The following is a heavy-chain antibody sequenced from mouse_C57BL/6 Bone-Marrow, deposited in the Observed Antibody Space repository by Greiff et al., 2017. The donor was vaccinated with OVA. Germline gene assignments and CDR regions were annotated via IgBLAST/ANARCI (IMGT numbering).Heavy chain of an antibody. Sequence: VQLVESGAELVRPGASVKLSCKASGYTFTDYYINWVKQRPGQGLEWIARIYPGSGNTYYNEKFKGKATLTAEKSSSTAYMQLSSLTSEDSAVYFCARGPTYYYGSSYGYFDVWGTGTTVTVSS. J-gene: IGHJ1*03. CDR1: GYTFTDYY. D-gene: IGHD1-1*01. CDR3: ARGPTYYYGSSYGYFDV. V-gene: IGHV1-76*01. CDR2: IYPGSGNT.